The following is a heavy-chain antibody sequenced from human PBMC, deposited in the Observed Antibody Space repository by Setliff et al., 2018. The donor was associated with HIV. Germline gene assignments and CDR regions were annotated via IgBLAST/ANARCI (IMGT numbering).Heavy chain of an antibody. J-gene: IGHJ4*02. Sequence: ASVKVSCKASGYTFTSYAMNWVRQAPGQGLEWMGWINTNTGNPTYAQGFTGRFVFSLDTSVSTAYLQISSLKAEDTAVYYCAREDTVANSYVARFDFWGQGTLVTVSS. CDR1: GYTFTSYA. CDR3: AREDTVANSYVARFDF. CDR2: INTNTGNP. D-gene: IGHD5-12*01. V-gene: IGHV7-4-1*02.